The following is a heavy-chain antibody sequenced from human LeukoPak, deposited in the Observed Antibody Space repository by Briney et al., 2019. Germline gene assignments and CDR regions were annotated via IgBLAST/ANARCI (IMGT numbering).Heavy chain of an antibody. D-gene: IGHD3-10*01. CDR3: TTESFHY. CDR2: ISNSGTIT. J-gene: IGHJ4*02. CDR1: GFTFGRFA. Sequence: GGSLRLSCAVSGFTFGRFAMNWVRQAPGKGLQWVSIISNSGTITSYADSVKGRFTISRDNSKNTVYLQMNSLRAEDTALYYCTTESFHYWGQGSLVAVSS. V-gene: IGHV3-23*01.